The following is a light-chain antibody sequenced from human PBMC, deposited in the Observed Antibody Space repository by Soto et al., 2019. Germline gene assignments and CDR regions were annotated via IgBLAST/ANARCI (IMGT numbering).Light chain of an antibody. CDR1: TGDVTNGHY. CDR3: LLSYNGPYV. Sequence: QAVVTQEPSLTVSPGGTVTLTCGSSTGDVTNGHYPYWFQQKPGQGPRKLIYDTTNRNSWTPARFAGSLLGGTDELTLSGAQPEDEAEYYCLLSYNGPYVFGTGTKVTVL. V-gene: IGLV7-46*01. J-gene: IGLJ1*01. CDR2: DTT.